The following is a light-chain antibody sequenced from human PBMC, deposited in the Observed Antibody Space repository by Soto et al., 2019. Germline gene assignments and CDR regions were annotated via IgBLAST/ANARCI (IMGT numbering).Light chain of an antibody. V-gene: IGKV3-15*01. CDR2: GTS. J-gene: IGKJ5*01. Sequence: EIGMTQSPASLSVSPGESVTPSCRASQSVASNLAWYQQKPGQAPRLLIYGTSTRATGVPARFSGSGSGTDFTLTISSLQAADFAVYHCQHYNNWPITFGQGTRLEI. CDR3: QHYNNWPIT. CDR1: QSVASN.